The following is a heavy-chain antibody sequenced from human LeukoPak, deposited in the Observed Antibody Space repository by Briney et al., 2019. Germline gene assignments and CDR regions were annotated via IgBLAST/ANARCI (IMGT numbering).Heavy chain of an antibody. CDR2: ITGSGGNT. Sequence: GVSLRLSCAASGFTFSNYAMSWVRQAPGKGLDWVSAITGSGGNTYYADSVKGRFTISRDNSKNTLYLQMNSLRAEDTVVYYCAKWGDYDVLTGYYVSDYWGQGALVTVSS. CDR3: AKWGDYDVLTGYYVSDY. D-gene: IGHD3-9*01. J-gene: IGHJ4*02. CDR1: GFTFSNYA. V-gene: IGHV3-23*01.